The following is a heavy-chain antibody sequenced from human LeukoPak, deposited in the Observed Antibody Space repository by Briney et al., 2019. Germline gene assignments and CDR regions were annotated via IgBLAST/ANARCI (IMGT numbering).Heavy chain of an antibody. D-gene: IGHD2-2*01. Sequence: GGSLRLSCAASGFTFRSYAMSWVRQAPGKGLEWVSAISGSGGSTYYADSVKGRFTISRDNSKNTLYLQMNSLRAEDTAVYYCAVGSTRMGGYFDYWGQGTLVTVSS. CDR1: GFTFRSYA. CDR3: AVGSTRMGGYFDY. CDR2: ISGSGGST. J-gene: IGHJ4*02. V-gene: IGHV3-23*01.